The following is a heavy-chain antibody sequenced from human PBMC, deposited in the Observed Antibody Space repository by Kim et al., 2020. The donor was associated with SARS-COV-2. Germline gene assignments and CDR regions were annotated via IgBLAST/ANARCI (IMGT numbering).Heavy chain of an antibody. Sequence: GGSLRLSCAASGFTFSDYYMSWIRQAPGKGLEWVSYISSSSSYTNYADSVKGRFTISRDNAKNSLYLQMNSLRAEDTAVYYCARDLNHEYYGMDVWGQGTTVTVSS. V-gene: IGHV3-11*06. J-gene: IGHJ6*02. CDR1: GFTFSDYY. CDR2: ISSSSSYT. CDR3: ARDLNHEYYGMDV.